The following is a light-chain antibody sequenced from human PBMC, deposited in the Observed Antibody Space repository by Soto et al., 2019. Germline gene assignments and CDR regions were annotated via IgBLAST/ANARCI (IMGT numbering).Light chain of an antibody. Sequence: IVMTQSPCTLSWSPGERATLSCTASQSVSSSYLAWYQQKPGQAPRLLIYDASNRATGIPARFSGSGSGTDFTLTISSLEPEDFAVYYCQQRSNWPPITFGQGTRLEIK. CDR2: DAS. CDR3: QQRSNWPPIT. V-gene: IGKV3D-20*02. CDR1: QSVSSSY. J-gene: IGKJ5*01.